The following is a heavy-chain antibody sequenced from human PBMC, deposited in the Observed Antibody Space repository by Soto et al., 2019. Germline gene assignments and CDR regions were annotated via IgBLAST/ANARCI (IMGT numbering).Heavy chain of an antibody. CDR2: LQTDGSHT. V-gene: IGHV3-74*01. J-gene: IGHJ4*02. D-gene: IGHD5-18*01. CDR1: GFTFDYYW. CDR3: AKGLSVIQPWLMDAY. Sequence: LRLSCAASGFTFDYYWMHWVRQAPGEGLMWVSRLQTDGSHTDYADSVKGRFTISRDNSKNTLYLQMSSLRGEDTAVYYCAKGLSVIQPWLMDAYWGQGTLVTVSS.